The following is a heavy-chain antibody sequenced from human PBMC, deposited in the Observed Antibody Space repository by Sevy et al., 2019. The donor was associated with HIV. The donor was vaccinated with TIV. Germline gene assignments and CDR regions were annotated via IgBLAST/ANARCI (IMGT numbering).Heavy chain of an antibody. Sequence: GGSLRLSCAASGFTFSPYWMTWVRQAPGKGLEWVANIRPDGSDKYYVYSVKGRFTISRDNAKNSLYLQMNSLRADDTVMYYCARGVGLDCWGQGALVTVSS. D-gene: IGHD1-26*01. V-gene: IGHV3-7*01. CDR3: ARGVGLDC. J-gene: IGHJ4*02. CDR2: IRPDGSDK. CDR1: GFTFSPYW.